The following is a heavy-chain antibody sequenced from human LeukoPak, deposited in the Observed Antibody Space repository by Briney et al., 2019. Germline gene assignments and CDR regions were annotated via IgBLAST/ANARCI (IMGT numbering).Heavy chain of an antibody. CDR2: ISYRGST. V-gene: IGHV4-61*05. D-gene: IGHD2-2*02. CDR3: ASLYCSRTSCYMHY. Sequence: SETLSLTCTVSGGSIRSSYYYWGWIRQPPGKGLEWIGYISYRGSTNYNPSLKSRVAISVDTSKNQFSLKLSSVTAADTAVYYCASLYCSRTSCYMHYWGQGTLVTVSS. CDR1: GGSIRSSYYY. J-gene: IGHJ4*02.